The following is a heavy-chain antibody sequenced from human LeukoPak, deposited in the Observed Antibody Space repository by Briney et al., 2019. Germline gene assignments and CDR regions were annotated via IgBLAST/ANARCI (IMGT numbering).Heavy chain of an antibody. CDR3: ARDRYGSGSYYDY. J-gene: IGHJ4*02. Sequence: PSETLSLTCTVSGGSISSGGYYWSWIRQHPGKGLEWIGYIYYGGSTYYNPSLKSRVTISVDTSKNQFSLKLSSVTAADTAVYYCARDRYGSGSYYDYWGQGTLVTVSS. D-gene: IGHD3-10*01. V-gene: IGHV4-31*03. CDR1: GGSISSGGYY. CDR2: IYYGGST.